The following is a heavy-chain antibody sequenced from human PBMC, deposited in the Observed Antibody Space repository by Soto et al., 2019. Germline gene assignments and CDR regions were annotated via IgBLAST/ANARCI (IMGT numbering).Heavy chain of an antibody. CDR2: IFYSGST. CDR3: ARVGGINWFDP. J-gene: IGHJ5*02. Sequence: SETLSLTCPVSSGSISIYYWSWIRQHPGKGLEWIGYIFYSGSTYYNPSLKSRVTISVDTSKNQFSLKLSSVTAADTAVYYCARVGGINWFDPWGQG. D-gene: IGHD3-16*01. CDR1: SGSISIYY. V-gene: IGHV4-59*12.